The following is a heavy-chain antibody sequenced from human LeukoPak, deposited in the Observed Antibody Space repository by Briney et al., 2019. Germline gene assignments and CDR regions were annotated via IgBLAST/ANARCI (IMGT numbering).Heavy chain of an antibody. Sequence: PSATLSLTCSVSGGSISRYFWSWIRQPPGKGLEWIAFIHYSGRTKYNPSLQSRVTISIDTSENNFSLRLTSVTAADTAVYYCARLLDNDSSGDPDTFDMWGQGTVVSVSS. D-gene: IGHD3-22*01. V-gene: IGHV4-59*01. CDR1: GGSISRYF. J-gene: IGHJ3*02. CDR2: IHYSGRT. CDR3: ARLLDNDSSGDPDTFDM.